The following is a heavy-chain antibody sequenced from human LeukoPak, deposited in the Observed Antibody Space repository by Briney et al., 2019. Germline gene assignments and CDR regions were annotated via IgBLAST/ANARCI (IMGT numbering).Heavy chain of an antibody. Sequence: GRSLRLSCAGSGFTFSSSAMHWVRQAPDKGPEWVAVISYDGSNKYYADSVKGRFTISRDNSKNTLYLQMNSLRADDTAVYYCARDRDSSGWYEGFDYWGQGTLVTVSS. J-gene: IGHJ4*02. V-gene: IGHV3-30-3*01. CDR3: ARDRDSSGWYEGFDY. CDR2: ISYDGSNK. CDR1: GFTFSSSA. D-gene: IGHD6-19*01.